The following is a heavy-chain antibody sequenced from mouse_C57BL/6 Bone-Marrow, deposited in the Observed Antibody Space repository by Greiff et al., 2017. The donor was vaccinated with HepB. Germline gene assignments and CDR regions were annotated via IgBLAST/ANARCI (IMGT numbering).Heavy chain of an antibody. Sequence: EVQVVESGGGLVKPGGSLKLSCAASGFTFSSYAMSWVRQTPEKSLEWVATISDGGSYTYYPDNVKGRFTISRDNAKNNLYLQMSHLKSEDTAMYYCAREDYYGSSYCWYFDVWGTGTTVTVSS. CDR2: ISDGGSYT. J-gene: IGHJ1*03. CDR1: GFTFSSYA. D-gene: IGHD1-1*01. CDR3: AREDYYGSSYCWYFDV. V-gene: IGHV5-4*01.